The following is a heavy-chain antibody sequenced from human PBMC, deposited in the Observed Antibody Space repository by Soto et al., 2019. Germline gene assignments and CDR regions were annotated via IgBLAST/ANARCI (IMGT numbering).Heavy chain of an antibody. Sequence: PSETLSLACTVSGGSISSGGYYWSWIRQHPGKGLEWIGYIYYSGSTYYNPSLKSRVTISVDTSKNQFSLKLSSVTAADTAVYYCARHDNMTLGSNYLDSWGQGTLVTVSS. CDR3: ARHDNMTLGSNYLDS. J-gene: IGHJ4*02. CDR1: GGSISSGGYY. D-gene: IGHD1-1*01. V-gene: IGHV4-31*03. CDR2: IYYSGST.